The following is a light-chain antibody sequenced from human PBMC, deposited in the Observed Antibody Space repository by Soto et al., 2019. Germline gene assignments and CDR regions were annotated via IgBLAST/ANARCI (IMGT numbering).Light chain of an antibody. CDR3: QQSGDTPPWT. CDR2: AAS. CDR1: QSIRKY. J-gene: IGKJ1*01. V-gene: IGKV1-39*01. Sequence: IQMTQSPSSLSASVGDRVIITCRASQSIRKYLNWYQHKPGKVPTLLIYAASSLQSGVPSRFSGSGSGTEFTLTITSLQPEDFATYYCQQSGDTPPWTFGQGTKV.